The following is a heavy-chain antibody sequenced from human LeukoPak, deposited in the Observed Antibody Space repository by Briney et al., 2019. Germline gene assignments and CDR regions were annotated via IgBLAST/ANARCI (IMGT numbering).Heavy chain of an antibody. CDR3: ARGRIVVVPAALLYYYYYMDV. V-gene: IGHV4-4*07. D-gene: IGHD2-2*01. Sequence: PSETLSLTCTVSGGSISSYYWSWIRQPAGAGLEWIGRIYTSGSTNYNPSLKSRVTMSVDTSKNQSSRKLSSVTAAETDVYYCARGRIVVVPAALLYYYYYMDVWGKGTTVTVSS. CDR1: GGSISSYY. CDR2: IYTSGST. J-gene: IGHJ6*03.